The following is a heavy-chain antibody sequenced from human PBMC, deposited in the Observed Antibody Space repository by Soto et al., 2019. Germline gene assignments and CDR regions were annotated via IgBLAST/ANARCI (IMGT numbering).Heavy chain of an antibody. CDR3: ARGRRTAVTIDY. V-gene: IGHV4-59*11. CDR1: GDSISSHY. J-gene: IGHJ4*02. D-gene: IGHD4-17*01. CDR2: IHFTGAT. Sequence: SETLSLTCTVSGDSISSHYWSWIRQSPGKGLEWIGYIHFTGATLYNPSLESRVTVSLDTSKTHFSLKLSSVTAADTAVYYCARGRRTAVTIDYWGQGTLVTVS.